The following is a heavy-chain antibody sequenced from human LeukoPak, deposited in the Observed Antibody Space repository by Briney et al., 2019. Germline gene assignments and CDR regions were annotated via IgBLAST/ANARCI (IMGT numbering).Heavy chain of an antibody. D-gene: IGHD3-9*01. CDR3: AREGYDILTGYYYGMDV. V-gene: IGHV4-59*01. J-gene: IGHJ6*02. Sequence: PSETLSLTCTVSGGSISSYYWSWIRQPPGKGLEWIGYIYYSGSTNYNPSLKSRVTISVDTSKNQFSPKLSSVTAADTAVYYCAREGYDILTGYYYGMDVWGQGTTVTVSS. CDR1: GGSISSYY. CDR2: IYYSGST.